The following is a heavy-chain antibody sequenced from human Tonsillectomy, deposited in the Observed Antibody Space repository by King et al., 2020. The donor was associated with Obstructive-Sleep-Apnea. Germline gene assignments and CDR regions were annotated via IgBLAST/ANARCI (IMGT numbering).Heavy chain of an antibody. J-gene: IGHJ4*02. CDR1: GYTFTSYG. Sequence: QLVQSGAEVKKPGASVKVSCKASGYTFTSYGIIWVRQAPGQGLECLGWISDYNGNTNYAQKFQGRVTMTTDTSTNTAYMELRNLRYDDTAVYYCARADIVVAGYYFDYWGQGTLVTVSS. CDR2: ISDYNGNT. CDR3: ARADIVVAGYYFDY. V-gene: IGHV1-18*04. D-gene: IGHD3-22*01.